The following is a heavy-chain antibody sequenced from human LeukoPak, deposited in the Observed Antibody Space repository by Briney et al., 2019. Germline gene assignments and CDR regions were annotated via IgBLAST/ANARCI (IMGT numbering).Heavy chain of an antibody. CDR3: AKLPSSSWYY. CDR1: GFTFSSYA. J-gene: IGHJ4*02. CDR2: ISGSGGNT. V-gene: IGHV3-23*01. D-gene: IGHD6-13*01. Sequence: GGSLRLSCAASGFTFSSYAMSWVRQAPGKGLEWVLAISGSGGNTYYADSVKGPFTISRDNSKNTLYLQMNRLRAEDTAVYYCAKLPSSSWYYWGQGTLVTVSS.